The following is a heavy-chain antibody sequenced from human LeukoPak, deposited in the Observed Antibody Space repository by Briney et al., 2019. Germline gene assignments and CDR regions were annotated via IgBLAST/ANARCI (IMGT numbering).Heavy chain of an antibody. V-gene: IGHV3-11*04. CDR2: ISSSGSTI. J-gene: IGHJ4*02. Sequence: GGSLRLSCAASGFTFSDYYMSWVRQAPGKGLEWVSYISSSGSTIYYADSVKGRFTISRDNAKNSLYLQVNSLRAEDTAVYYCARDPKYDFWSGYYSAVDYWGQGTLVTVSS. D-gene: IGHD3-3*01. CDR3: ARDPKYDFWSGYYSAVDY. CDR1: GFTFSDYY.